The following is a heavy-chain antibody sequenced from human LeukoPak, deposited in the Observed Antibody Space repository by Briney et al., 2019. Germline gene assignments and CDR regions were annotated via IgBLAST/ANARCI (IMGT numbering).Heavy chain of an antibody. D-gene: IGHD1-1*01. CDR1: GGTFSSYA. V-gene: IGHV1-69*04. J-gene: IGHJ4*02. Sequence: SVTVSCKSSGGTFSSYAISSVRQAHGQGLEWMGMSIHILGIANYAQKCQGRVTITADKSTSTAYMELSSLRSEDTAVYCCARVRVPYDFDYWGQGTLVTVSS. CDR2: SIHILGIA. CDR3: ARVRVPYDFDY.